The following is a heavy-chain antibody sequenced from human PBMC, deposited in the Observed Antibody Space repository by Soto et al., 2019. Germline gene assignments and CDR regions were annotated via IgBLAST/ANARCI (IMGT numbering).Heavy chain of an antibody. J-gene: IGHJ4*02. D-gene: IGHD4-17*01. Sequence: QITLRESGPALVRPAQTLTLTCTFSGFSLTSHHMDVAWIRQPPGKAMEWLALIYWDDDERFNPSPKDRLAISKDTSKNQVVLTMTNMGPLDTATYFCAHAGDYDLLSFDHWGPGTLVTVSS. CDR1: GFSLTSHHMD. CDR2: IYWDDDE. V-gene: IGHV2-5*02. CDR3: AHAGDYDLLSFDH.